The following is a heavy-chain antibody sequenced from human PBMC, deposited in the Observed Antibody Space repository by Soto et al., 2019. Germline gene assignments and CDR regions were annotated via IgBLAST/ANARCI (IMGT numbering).Heavy chain of an antibody. Sequence: QVQLVESGGGVVQPGRSLRLSCAASGFTFSSYGMHWVRQAPGKGLEWVAVIWYDGSNKYYADSVKGRFTISRDNSKYTLYLQMNSLRAEDTAVYYCARDRRVAAAGKDGVGYYYCGMDVWGQGTTVTVSS. D-gene: IGHD6-13*01. CDR1: GFTFSSYG. CDR2: IWYDGSNK. CDR3: ARDRRVAAAGKDGVGYYYCGMDV. V-gene: IGHV3-33*01. J-gene: IGHJ6*02.